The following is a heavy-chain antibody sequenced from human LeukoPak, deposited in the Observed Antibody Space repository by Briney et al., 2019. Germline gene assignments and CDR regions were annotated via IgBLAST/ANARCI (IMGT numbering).Heavy chain of an antibody. D-gene: IGHD1-26*01. CDR1: GFTFDDYA. J-gene: IGHJ3*02. CDR2: ISWNSGNI. CDR3: APEVWELQGASDI. Sequence: GRSLRLSCVASGFTFDDYAMHWVRQAPGKGLEWVSGISWNSGNIGYADSVKGRFTISRDNAKNSLFLQMTSLRAEDTALYYCAPEVWELQGASDIWGQGTMVTVSS. V-gene: IGHV3-9*01.